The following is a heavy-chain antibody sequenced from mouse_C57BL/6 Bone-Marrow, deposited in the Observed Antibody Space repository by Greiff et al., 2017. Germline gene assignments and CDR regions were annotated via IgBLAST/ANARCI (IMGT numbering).Heavy chain of an antibody. J-gene: IGHJ4*01. V-gene: IGHV14-4*01. CDR1: GFNIKDDY. Sequence: EVQLQQSGAELVRPGASVKLSCTASGFNIKDDYMHWVKQRPEQGLEWIGWIDPENGDTEYASKFQGKATITADTSSNTAYLQLSSLTSEDTAVYYCTSCYYSTYAMDYWGQGTSVTVSS. CDR3: TSCYYSTYAMDY. CDR2: IDPENGDT. D-gene: IGHD2-5*01.